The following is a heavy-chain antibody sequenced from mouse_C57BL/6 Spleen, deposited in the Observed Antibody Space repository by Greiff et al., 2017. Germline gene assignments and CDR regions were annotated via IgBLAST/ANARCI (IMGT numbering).Heavy chain of an antibody. CDR3: AIRSYEENYAMDY. CDR1: GYTFTSYW. Sequence: QVQLQQPGAELVKPGASVKVSCKASGYTFTSYWMHWVKQRPGQGLEWIGRIHPSDSDTNYNQKFKGKATLTVDKSSNTAYMQHSSHTSEDSAVYYCAIRSYEENYAMDYWGQGTSVTVSS. CDR2: IHPSDSDT. D-gene: IGHD1-1*01. J-gene: IGHJ4*01. V-gene: IGHV1-74*01.